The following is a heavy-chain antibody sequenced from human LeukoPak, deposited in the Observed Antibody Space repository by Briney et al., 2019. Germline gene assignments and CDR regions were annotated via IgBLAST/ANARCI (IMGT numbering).Heavy chain of an antibody. CDR2: IKSKTDGGTP. J-gene: IGHJ4*02. CDR1: GFTFHNAW. D-gene: IGHD6-13*01. CDR3: TGVSRSSWYDY. V-gene: IGHV3-15*01. Sequence: GGSLRLSCAASGFTFHNAWVSGVRQAPGKGLEWVGRIKSKTDGGTPDYAAPVKGRFTISRDDSKNTLYLHMNSLETEDTAVYYCTGVSRSSWYDYWGQGTLVTVSS.